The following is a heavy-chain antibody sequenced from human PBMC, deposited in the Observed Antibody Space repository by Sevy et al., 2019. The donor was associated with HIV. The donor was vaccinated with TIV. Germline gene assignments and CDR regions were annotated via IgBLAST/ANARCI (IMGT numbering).Heavy chain of an antibody. D-gene: IGHD2-2*01. Sequence: GGSLRLSCAASGFTFSSYGMHWVRQAPGKGLEWVETIWYDESKKYYADSVKGRLTISRDNSKNTLYMQMNSLRAEDTAVYFCAREGVPAAIGLDYWGQGTLVTISS. CDR2: IWYDESKK. CDR3: AREGVPAAIGLDY. CDR1: GFTFSSYG. V-gene: IGHV3-33*01. J-gene: IGHJ4*02.